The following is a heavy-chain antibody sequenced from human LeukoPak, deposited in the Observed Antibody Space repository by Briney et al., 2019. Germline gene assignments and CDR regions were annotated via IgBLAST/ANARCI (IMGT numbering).Heavy chain of an antibody. J-gene: IGHJ5*01. D-gene: IGHD1-14*01. CDR1: GFTFSNYN. CDR2: INSRSTYI. CDR3: ARDETNGFDS. V-gene: IGHV3-21*01. Sequence: GGSLRLSCGASGFTFSNYNMNWVRQAPGEGLEWVSSINSRSTYIFYADSVMGRFTIYRENAKNSLFLQMHSLRAEDTAVYYCARDETNGFDSWGQGTLVTVSS.